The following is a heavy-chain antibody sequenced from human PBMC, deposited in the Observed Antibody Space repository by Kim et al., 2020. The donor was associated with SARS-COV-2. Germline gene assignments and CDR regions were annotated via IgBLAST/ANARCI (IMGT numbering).Heavy chain of an antibody. J-gene: IGHJ6*03. Sequence: YSASRQSRVAISVDTSKNQFSRKLSSVTAADTAVYYCAKATTGHYSYMDVWGKGTTVTVSS. CDR3: AKATTGHYSYMDV. V-gene: IGHV4-4*09. D-gene: IGHD4-17*01.